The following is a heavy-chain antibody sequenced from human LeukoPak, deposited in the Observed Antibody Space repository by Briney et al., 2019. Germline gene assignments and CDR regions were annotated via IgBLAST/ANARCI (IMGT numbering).Heavy chain of an antibody. V-gene: IGHV3-49*04. CDR3: TKASGSYRPDYYFDY. Sequence: GGSLRLSCAASGFTFSSYAMSWVRQAPGQGLEWVGFIRSKAYGGTTEYAASVKGRFTISRDDSKSIAYLQMNSLKTEDTAVYYCTKASGSYRPDYYFDYWGQGTLVTVSS. D-gene: IGHD1-26*01. CDR2: IRSKAYGGTT. J-gene: IGHJ4*02. CDR1: GFTFSSYA.